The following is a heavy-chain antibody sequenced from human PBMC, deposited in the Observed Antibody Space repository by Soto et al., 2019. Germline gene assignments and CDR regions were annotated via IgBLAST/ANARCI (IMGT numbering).Heavy chain of an antibody. CDR2: IKQDGSEK. J-gene: IGHJ5*02. CDR3: ARDPYCSGGSCRYNWFDP. D-gene: IGHD2-15*01. Sequence: PGGSLRLSCAASGFTFSSYWMSWVRQAPGKGLEWVANIKQDGSEKYYVDSVKGRFTISRDNAKNSLYLQMNSLRAEDTAVHYCARDPYCSGGSCRYNWFDPWGQGTLVTVSS. V-gene: IGHV3-7*01. CDR1: GFTFSSYW.